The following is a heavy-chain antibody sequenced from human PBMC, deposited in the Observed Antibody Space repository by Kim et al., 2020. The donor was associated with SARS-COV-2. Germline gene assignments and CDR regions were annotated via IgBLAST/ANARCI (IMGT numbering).Heavy chain of an antibody. V-gene: IGHV3-11*03. D-gene: IGHD3-16*01. CDR3: ASVGYDYVLVSSQDYYY. J-gene: IGHJ6*01. CDR2: ISSSSSST. Sequence: VGSLRLSCAASGFTFSDYYMSWIRQAPGNGLEWVSYISSSSSSTNYADSVKGRFTISRDNAKNSLYLHMNSLTSEDTAVYYCASVGYDYVLVSSQDYYY. CDR1: GFTFSDYY.